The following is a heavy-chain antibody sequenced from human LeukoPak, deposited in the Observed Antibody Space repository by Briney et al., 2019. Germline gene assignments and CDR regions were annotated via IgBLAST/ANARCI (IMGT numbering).Heavy chain of an antibody. Sequence: SETLSLTCSVSGGSISSYYWSWIRQPPGKGLEWIGRIYSSGGTNYNPSLKSRVTMSVDTSKNQFSLKLSTVTAADTAVYYCAREADSSGFKRQFDYWGQGNLVTVSS. CDR2: IYSSGGT. CDR3: AREADSSGFKRQFDY. V-gene: IGHV4-4*07. CDR1: GGSISSYY. D-gene: IGHD3-22*01. J-gene: IGHJ4*02.